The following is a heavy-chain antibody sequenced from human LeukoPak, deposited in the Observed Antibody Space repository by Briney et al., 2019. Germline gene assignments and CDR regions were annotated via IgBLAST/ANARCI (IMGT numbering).Heavy chain of an antibody. V-gene: IGHV1-24*01. J-gene: IGHJ3*02. CDR1: GYTLTELS. CDR2: FDPEDGET. D-gene: IGHD6-19*01. Sequence: ASVKVSCKVSGYTLTELSMHWVRQAPGKGLEWMGGFDPEDGETIYAQKFQGRVTMTVDTSTDTAYMELSSLRSEDTAVYYCATGYSSGYDAFDIWGQGTMVTVSS. CDR3: ATGYSSGYDAFDI.